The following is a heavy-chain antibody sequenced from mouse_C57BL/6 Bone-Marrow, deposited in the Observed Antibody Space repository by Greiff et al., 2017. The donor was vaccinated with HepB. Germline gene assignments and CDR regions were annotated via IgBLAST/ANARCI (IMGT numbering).Heavy chain of an antibody. Sequence: QVQLKQPGAELVKPGASVKLSCKASGYTFTSYWMHWVKQRPGQGLEWIGMIHPTSGSTNYNEKFKNKATLTADKSSSTAYMQLSSLTSEDSAVYYCARTPWYYYGSRYFDYWGQGTTLTVSS. CDR2: IHPTSGST. D-gene: IGHD1-1*01. J-gene: IGHJ2*01. V-gene: IGHV1-64*01. CDR1: GYTFTSYW. CDR3: ARTPWYYYGSRYFDY.